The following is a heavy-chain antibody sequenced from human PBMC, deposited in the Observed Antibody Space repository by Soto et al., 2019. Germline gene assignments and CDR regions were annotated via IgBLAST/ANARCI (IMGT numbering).Heavy chain of an antibody. Sequence: PSETLSLTCTVSGGSMRSTNYYWGWIRQPPGKGLEWIGNVFFNGITFYKPSLESRVSISVDTSKSQFSLRLNSVTAADTAVYYCASPTLGAFDIWGQGTMVTVSS. CDR1: GGSMRSTNYY. CDR3: ASPTLGAFDI. V-gene: IGHV4-39*01. CDR2: VFFNGIT. J-gene: IGHJ3*02. D-gene: IGHD3-16*01.